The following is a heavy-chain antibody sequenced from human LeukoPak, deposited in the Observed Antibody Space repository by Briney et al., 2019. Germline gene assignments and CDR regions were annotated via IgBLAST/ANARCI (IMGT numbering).Heavy chain of an antibody. CDR2: IKDDGSDK. Sequence: GGSLRLSCAASGFSFSNYAMNWVRQAPGKGLEWVANIKDDGSDKYYVDSVKGRFSISKDNAKNALYLQMNSLIVEDTAVYYCVPLNWNPPGDFDRWGQGTLVTVSS. J-gene: IGHJ4*02. D-gene: IGHD1-20*01. CDR3: VPLNWNPPGDFDR. CDR1: GFSFSNYA. V-gene: IGHV3-7*01.